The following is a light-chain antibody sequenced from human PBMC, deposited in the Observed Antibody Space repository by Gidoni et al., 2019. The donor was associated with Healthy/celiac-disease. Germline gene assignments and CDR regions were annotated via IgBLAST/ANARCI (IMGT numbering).Light chain of an antibody. V-gene: IGKV2-28*01. CDR2: LGS. CDR1: QSLLHSNGYDY. J-gene: IGKJ5*01. CDR3: MQALQTPIT. Sequence: DVVMTQSPLSLPVTPGEPASISCRSSQSLLHSNGYDYLDWYLQKPGQSPQLLIYLGSNRASGVPDRFSGSGSGTYFTLKISMVEAEDVGIYYCMQALQTPITFGQXTRLDIK.